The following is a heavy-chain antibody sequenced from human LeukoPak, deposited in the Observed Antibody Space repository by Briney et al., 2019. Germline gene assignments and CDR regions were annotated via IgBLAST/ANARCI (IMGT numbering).Heavy chain of an antibody. J-gene: IGHJ3*02. D-gene: IGHD3-10*01. Sequence: PSETLSLTCTVSGGSISSSSYYWGWIRQPPGKGLEWIGSIYYSGSTYYNPSLKSRVTISVDTSKNQFSLKLSSVTAADTAVYYCARDYPPVLLWFGEFQSPPHPGAFDIWGQGTMVTVSS. CDR3: ARDYPPVLLWFGEFQSPPHPGAFDI. CDR1: GGSISSSSYY. V-gene: IGHV4-39*07. CDR2: IYYSGST.